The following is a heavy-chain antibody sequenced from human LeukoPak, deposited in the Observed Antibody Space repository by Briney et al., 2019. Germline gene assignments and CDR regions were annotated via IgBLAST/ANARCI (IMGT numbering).Heavy chain of an antibody. Sequence: GGSLRLSCAASGFTFSSYAMSWVRQAPGKGLEWVSAISGSGGSTYYADSVKGRFTISRDNSKNTLYLQMNSLRAEDTAVYYCAKDLGYYYGSGSYYRGPFDYWGQGTLVTVSS. D-gene: IGHD3-10*01. V-gene: IGHV3-23*01. CDR3: AKDLGYYYGSGSYYRGPFDY. CDR2: ISGSGGST. CDR1: GFTFSSYA. J-gene: IGHJ4*02.